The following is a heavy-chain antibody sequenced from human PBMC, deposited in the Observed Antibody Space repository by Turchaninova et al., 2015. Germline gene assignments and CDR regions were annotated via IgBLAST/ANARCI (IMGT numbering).Heavy chain of an antibody. Sequence: QVQLQASGPGLVKPSETLSPPCPVPGGANSSYYWSWIRPPPGKGLEWIGYSYYSGSTNYNPSLKSRVTISVDTSKNQFSLKLSSVTAADTAVYYCARVVRGVIDYYGMDVWGQGTTVIVSS. V-gene: IGHV4-59*01. CDR2: SYYSGST. J-gene: IGHJ6*02. CDR1: GGANSSYY. CDR3: ARVVRGVIDYYGMDV. D-gene: IGHD3-10*01.